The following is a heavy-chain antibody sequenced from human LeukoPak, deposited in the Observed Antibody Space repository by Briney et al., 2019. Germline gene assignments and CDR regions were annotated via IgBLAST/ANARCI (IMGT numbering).Heavy chain of an antibody. V-gene: IGHV4-59*12. Sequence: SETLSLTCTVSDGFISNYYWSWIRQPPGKGLEWIGNIYYSGSTTYNPSLKSRLIISVDTSNNQFSLKLSSVTAADTAVYYCARGGNHADFDYWGQGTLVTVSS. CDR3: ARGGNHADFDY. CDR1: DGFISNYY. J-gene: IGHJ4*02. CDR2: IYYSGST. D-gene: IGHD4-23*01.